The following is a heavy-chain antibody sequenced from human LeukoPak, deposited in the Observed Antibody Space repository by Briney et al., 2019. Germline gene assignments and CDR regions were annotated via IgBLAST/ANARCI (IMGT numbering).Heavy chain of an antibody. J-gene: IGHJ4*02. CDR1: GYSFTSYW. CDR2: IYPGKSDT. CDR3: ARLENENWSVGGTRY. V-gene: IGHV5-51*01. Sequence: GEPRKISGKGPGYSFTSYWIGWVRQMPGKGLGGMGIIYPGKSDTRYSPSFQGQVTISADKSISTAYLQWSSLKASDTAMYYCARLENENWSVGGTRYWGQGTLVTVSS. D-gene: IGHD1-26*01.